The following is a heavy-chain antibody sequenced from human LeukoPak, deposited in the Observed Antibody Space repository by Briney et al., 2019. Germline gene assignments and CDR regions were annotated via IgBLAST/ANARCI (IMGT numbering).Heavy chain of an antibody. V-gene: IGHV5-51*01. CDR2: IYPGDSDT. Sequence: HGESLKISCKGSGYSFTSYWIGWVRQRPGKGLEWMGIIYPGDSDTRYSPSFQGQVTMSADKSISTAHLQWSSLKASDTAMYYCARGYMVRGVIRSLDYWGQGTLVTVSS. D-gene: IGHD3-10*01. CDR3: ARGYMVRGVIRSLDY. CDR1: GYSFTSYW. J-gene: IGHJ4*02.